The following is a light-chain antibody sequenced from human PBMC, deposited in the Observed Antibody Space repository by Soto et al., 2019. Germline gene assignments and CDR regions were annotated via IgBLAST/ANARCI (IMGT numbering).Light chain of an antibody. Sequence: QSALTQPPSASGSPGQSVTISCTGTGSDVGNYYDVSWYQQHPGKAPKLVIYEVNKRPSGVPDRFSGSKSGNTASLTVSGLQAEDEADYYCASYAGSKGVLFGGGTKLTDL. V-gene: IGLV2-8*01. CDR2: EVN. J-gene: IGLJ3*02. CDR1: GSDVGNYYD. CDR3: ASYAGSKGVL.